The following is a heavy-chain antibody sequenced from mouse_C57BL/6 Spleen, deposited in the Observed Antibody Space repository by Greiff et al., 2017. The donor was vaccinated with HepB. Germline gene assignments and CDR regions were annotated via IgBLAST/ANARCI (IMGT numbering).Heavy chain of an antibody. V-gene: IGHV1-26*01. J-gene: IGHJ1*03. CDR1: GYTFTDYY. CDR3: ARWRLRRGWDFDV. CDR2: INPNNGGT. Sequence: VQLQQSGPELVKPGASVKISCKASGYTFTDYYMNWVKQSHGKSLEWIGDINPNNGGTSYNQKFKGKATLTVDKSSSTAYMELRSLTSEDSAVYYCARWRLRRGWDFDVWGTGTTVTVSS. D-gene: IGHD2-4*01.